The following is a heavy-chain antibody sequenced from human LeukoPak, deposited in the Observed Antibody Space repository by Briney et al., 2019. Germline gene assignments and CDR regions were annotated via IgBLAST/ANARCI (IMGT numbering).Heavy chain of an antibody. V-gene: IGHV4-31*11. J-gene: IGHJ4*02. CDR1: GRSISSADFY. CDR2: IYYSGSA. Sequence: PSETLSLTCAVSGRSISSADFYWSWIRQHPGKGLEWIGFIYYSGSAYYNPSLKSRVSISVDTSKNQFSLTLNSVTAADTAVYYCARGSDYFDYWGQGTLVTVSS. CDR3: ARGSDYFDY.